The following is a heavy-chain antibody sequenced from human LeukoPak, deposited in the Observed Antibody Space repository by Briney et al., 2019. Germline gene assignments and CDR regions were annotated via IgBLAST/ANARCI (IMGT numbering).Heavy chain of an antibody. CDR1: DEVITSNNW. D-gene: IGHD1-26*01. Sequence: SGSLSLTCTVSDEVITSNNWWSWVRQSPGKGLEWIGEIFHSGTTRYKASLESRVTMLLDKSKNQFSLRLNSVTAADTAVYFCARLRLSGGSFSVGWFDPWGQGIQVTVSS. V-gene: IGHV4-4*02. CDR3: ARLRLSGGSFSVGWFDP. CDR2: IFHSGTT. J-gene: IGHJ5*02.